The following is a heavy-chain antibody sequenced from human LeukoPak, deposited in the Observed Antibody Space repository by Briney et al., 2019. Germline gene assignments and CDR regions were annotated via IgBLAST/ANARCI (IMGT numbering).Heavy chain of an antibody. CDR3: ARVLQQWLVNWFDP. CDR1: GYTFTSYG. CDR2: ISAYNGNT. Sequence: ASVKVSCKASGYTFTSYGISWVRQAPGQGLEWMGWISAYNGNTNYAQKLQGRVTMTTDTSTSTAYVELRSLRSDDTAVYYCARVLQQWLVNWFDPWGQGTLVTVSS. V-gene: IGHV1-18*01. J-gene: IGHJ5*02. D-gene: IGHD6-19*01.